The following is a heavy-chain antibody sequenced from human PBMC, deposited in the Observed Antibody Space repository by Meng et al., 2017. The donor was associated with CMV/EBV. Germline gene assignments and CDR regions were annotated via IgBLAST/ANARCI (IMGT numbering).Heavy chain of an antibody. Sequence: LRLSCTVSGGSISSGDYYWSWIRQPPGKGLEWIGYIYYSGSTYYNPSLKSRVTISVDTSKNQFSLKLSSVTAADTAVYYCARDRNYDFWSGYYTGFDYWGQGTLVTVSS. CDR1: GGSISSGDYY. D-gene: IGHD3-3*01. CDR2: IYYSGST. J-gene: IGHJ4*02. V-gene: IGHV4-30-4*08. CDR3: ARDRNYDFWSGYYTGFDY.